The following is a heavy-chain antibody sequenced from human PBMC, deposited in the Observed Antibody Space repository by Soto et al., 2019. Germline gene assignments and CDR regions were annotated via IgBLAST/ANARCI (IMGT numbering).Heavy chain of an antibody. J-gene: IGHJ4*02. CDR3: VVWANQDFYDY. CDR2: LSYTGGS. Sequence: SETLSLTCSFSGGSISTYYWNWGLQPPGKELEWIGYLSYTGGSNYNPSLSSRVTISADTSTNQFSLRLRSVTAADTALYYCVVWANQDFYDYWSQGTLFTVSS. D-gene: IGHD2-8*01. V-gene: IGHV4-59*01. CDR1: GGSISTYY.